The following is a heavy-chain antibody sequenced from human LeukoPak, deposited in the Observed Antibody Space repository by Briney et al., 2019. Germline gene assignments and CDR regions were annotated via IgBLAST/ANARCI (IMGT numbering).Heavy chain of an antibody. Sequence: PGGSLRLSCAASGFTFSSYDMHWVRQATGKGLEWVSAIGTAGDTYYPGSVKGRFTISRENAKNSLYLQMNSLRAGDTAVYYCARAAPDYGGENFDYWGQGTLVTASS. CDR2: IGTAGDT. V-gene: IGHV3-13*01. D-gene: IGHD4-23*01. J-gene: IGHJ4*02. CDR1: GFTFSSYD. CDR3: ARAAPDYGGENFDY.